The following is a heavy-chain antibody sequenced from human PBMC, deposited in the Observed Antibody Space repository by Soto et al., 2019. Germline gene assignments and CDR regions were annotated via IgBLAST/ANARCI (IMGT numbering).Heavy chain of an antibody. Sequence: QLQLQESGPGLVKPWETLALTCTVSGDSISSSHYFWGWIRQPPGKGLEWIGTIFYSGSTYYNPSLKSRVTISVDTAKNPFALKLTSVTAADTALYYCARRYGWWYFEYWGQGSLVTVSS. CDR3: ARRYGWWYFEY. CDR2: IFYSGST. V-gene: IGHV4-39*01. CDR1: GDSISSSHYF. D-gene: IGHD2-15*01. J-gene: IGHJ4*02.